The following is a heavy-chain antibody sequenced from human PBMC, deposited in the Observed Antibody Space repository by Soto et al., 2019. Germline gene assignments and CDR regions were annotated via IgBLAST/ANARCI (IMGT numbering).Heavy chain of an antibody. V-gene: IGHV5-51*01. CDR3: ARRQDYGESQGYGYAFDI. Sequence: GESLKISCKGSGYSFTSYWIGWVRQMPGKGLEWMGIIYPGDSDTRYSPSFQGQVTISADKSISTAYLQWSSLKASDTAMYYCARRQDYGESQGYGYAFDIWGQGTMVTVSS. CDR2: IYPGDSDT. J-gene: IGHJ3*02. CDR1: GYSFTSYW. D-gene: IGHD4-17*01.